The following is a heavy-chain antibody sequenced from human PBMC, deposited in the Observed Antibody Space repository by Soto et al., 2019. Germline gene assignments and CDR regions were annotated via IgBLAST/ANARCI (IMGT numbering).Heavy chain of an antibody. CDR1: GDSIIGIYH. CDR3: ARDQGSELDFWSGYRLRNYYYGMDV. V-gene: IGHV4-30-4*08. CDR2: IYYSGST. D-gene: IGHD3-3*01. Sequence: SETLSLTCAVSGDSIIGIYHWAWIRQSPGRGLEWIGYIYYSGSTYYNPSLKSRVTISVDTSKNQFSLKLSSVTAADTAVYYCARDQGSELDFWSGYRLRNYYYGMDVWGQGTTVTVSS. J-gene: IGHJ6*02.